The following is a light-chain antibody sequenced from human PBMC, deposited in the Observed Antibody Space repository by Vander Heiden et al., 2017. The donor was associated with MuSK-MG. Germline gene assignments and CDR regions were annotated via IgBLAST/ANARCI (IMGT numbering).Light chain of an antibody. Sequence: QSALTQPASVSGSPGQSITISCTGTSSDVGSYNLVPWYQQHPGKAPKLMIYEVSKRPSGVSNRFSGSKSGNTASLTISGLQAEDEADYYCCSYAGSRNVFGTGTKVTVL. CDR1: SSDVGSYNL. V-gene: IGLV2-23*02. J-gene: IGLJ1*01. CDR2: EVS. CDR3: CSYAGSRNV.